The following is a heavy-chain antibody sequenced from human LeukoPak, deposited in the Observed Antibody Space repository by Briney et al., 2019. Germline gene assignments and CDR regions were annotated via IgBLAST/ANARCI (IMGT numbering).Heavy chain of an antibody. V-gene: IGHV3-23*01. J-gene: IGHJ4*02. CDR3: AKSTYGSGRLTSYDY. CDR2: ISGSGGST. D-gene: IGHD3-10*01. CDR1: GFTFSSYA. Sequence: GGSLRLSCAASGFTFSSYAMSWVRQAPGKGLEWVSAISGSGGSTYYADSVKGRFTISRDNSKNTLYLQMNSLRAEDTAVYYCAKSTYGSGRLTSYDYWGQGTLVTVSS.